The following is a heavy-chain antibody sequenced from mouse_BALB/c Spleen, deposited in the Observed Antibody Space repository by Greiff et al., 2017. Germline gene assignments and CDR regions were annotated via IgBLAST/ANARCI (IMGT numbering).Heavy chain of an antibody. J-gene: IGHJ1*01. CDR3: ARVYGSSGYFDV. V-gene: IGHV5-15*02. Sequence: EVQRVESGGGLVQPGGSRKLSCAASGFTFSDYGMAWVRQAPGKGPEWVAFISNLAYSIYYADTVTGRFTISRENAKNTLYLEMSSLRSEDTAMYYCARVYGSSGYFDVWGAGTTVTVSS. D-gene: IGHD1-1*01. CDR1: GFTFSDYG. CDR2: ISNLAYSI.